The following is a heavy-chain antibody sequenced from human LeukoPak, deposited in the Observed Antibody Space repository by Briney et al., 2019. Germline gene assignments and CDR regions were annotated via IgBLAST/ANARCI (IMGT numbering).Heavy chain of an antibody. Sequence: SVKVSCKASGGTFSSYTISWVRQAPGQGLEWMGGIIPIFGTANYAQKFQGRVTITTDESTSTAYMELSSLRSEDTAVYYCARDRYTYYYGSGSYNAFDIWGQGTLVTVSS. CDR3: ARDRYTYYYGSGSYNAFDI. J-gene: IGHJ3*02. V-gene: IGHV1-69*05. CDR1: GGTFSSYT. CDR2: IIPIFGTA. D-gene: IGHD3-10*01.